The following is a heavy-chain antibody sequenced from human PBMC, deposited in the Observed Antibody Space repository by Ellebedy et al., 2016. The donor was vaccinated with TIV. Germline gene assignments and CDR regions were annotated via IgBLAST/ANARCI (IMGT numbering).Heavy chain of an antibody. V-gene: IGHV1-2*02. CDR2: MNPNSGGT. CDR1: GYTFTSYD. D-gene: IGHD5-18*01. Sequence: ASVKVSXKASGYTFTSYDINWVRQATGQGLEWMGWMNPNSGGTNYAQKFQGRVTMTRDTSISTAYMELSRLRSDDTAVYYCASQRGYSYDDRSTIVGYFDLWGRGTLVTVSS. J-gene: IGHJ2*01. CDR3: ASQRGYSYDDRSTIVGYFDL.